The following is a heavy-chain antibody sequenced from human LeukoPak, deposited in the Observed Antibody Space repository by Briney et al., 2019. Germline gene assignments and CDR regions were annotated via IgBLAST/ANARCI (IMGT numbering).Heavy chain of an antibody. V-gene: IGHV4-4*02. Sequence: PSETLSLTCAVSGGSISSSNWWGVGRQPPGKGLGWGGEIYHSGGTNYNTSLKSRVTISVDKSKNQFSMKLSSVTAADPAVYYCARSGRGIAAALYYYYGMDVWGQGTTVTVSS. J-gene: IGHJ6*02. CDR3: ARSGRGIAAALYYYYGMDV. D-gene: IGHD6-13*01. CDR1: GGSISSSNW. CDR2: IYHSGGT.